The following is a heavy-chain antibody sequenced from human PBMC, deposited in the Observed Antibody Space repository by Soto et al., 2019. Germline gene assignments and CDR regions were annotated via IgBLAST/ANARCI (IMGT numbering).Heavy chain of an antibody. CDR3: AREGGHGAGIHHCAMDV. V-gene: IGHV1-18*01. CDR1: GYPLNNST. J-gene: IGHJ6*02. CDR2: MSGRSGDT. D-gene: IGHD1-1*01. Sequence: QDQLVQSGGEVKKPGASVRVSCKASGYPLNNSTINWVRQAPGQGLEWLGRMSGRSGDTNYARKVRDRITMATDTSKRTAYMELRSLRSDDTAVYYCAREGGHGAGIHHCAMDVWGQGTTVTVSS.